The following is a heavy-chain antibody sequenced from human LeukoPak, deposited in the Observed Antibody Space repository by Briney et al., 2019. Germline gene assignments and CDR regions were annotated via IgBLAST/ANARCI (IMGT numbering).Heavy chain of an antibody. D-gene: IGHD5-24*01. Sequence: GASVKVSCKASGYTFTKHYMNWVRQAPGQGLEWMGWISAYNGNTNYAQKLQGRVTMTTDTSTSTAYMELRSLRSDDTAVYYCARTSRDGYNPGDWGQGTLVTVSS. V-gene: IGHV1-18*04. CDR2: ISAYNGNT. CDR3: ARTSRDGYNPGD. CDR1: GYTFTKHY. J-gene: IGHJ4*02.